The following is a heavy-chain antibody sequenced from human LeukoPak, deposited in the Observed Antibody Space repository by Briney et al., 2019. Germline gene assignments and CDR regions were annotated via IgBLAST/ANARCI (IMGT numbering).Heavy chain of an antibody. CDR2: ISSSSSYI. V-gene: IGHV3-21*01. J-gene: IGHJ4*02. Sequence: GGSLRLSCAASGFTFSSYSMNWVRQAPGKGLEWVSSISSSSSYIYYADSVKGRFTISRDNSKNTLYLQMNSLRAEDTAVYYCAGDPSSSWDLLDYWGQGTLVTVSS. CDR3: AGDPSSSWDLLDY. CDR1: GFTFSSYS. D-gene: IGHD6-13*01.